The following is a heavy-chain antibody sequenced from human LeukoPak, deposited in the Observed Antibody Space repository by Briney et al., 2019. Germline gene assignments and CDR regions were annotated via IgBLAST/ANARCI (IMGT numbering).Heavy chain of an antibody. Sequence: GSSVKVSCKASGGTFSSYAISWVRQAPGKGLEWMGGFDPEDGETIYAQKFQGRVTMTEDTSTDTAYMELSSLRSGDTAVYYCATDHPMYGSGIHYWGQGTLVTVSS. CDR1: GGTFSSYA. J-gene: IGHJ4*02. CDR2: FDPEDGET. CDR3: ATDHPMYGSGIHY. D-gene: IGHD3-10*01. V-gene: IGHV1-24*01.